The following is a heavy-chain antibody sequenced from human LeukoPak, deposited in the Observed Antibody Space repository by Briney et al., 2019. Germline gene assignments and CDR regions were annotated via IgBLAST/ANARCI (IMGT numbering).Heavy chain of an antibody. D-gene: IGHD3-16*01. Sequence: GGSLRLSCAASGFTFSDYYMSWIRQAPGKGLEWVSYIGSSGATIYYADSMKGRFTISRDNAKNSLYLQTNSVRAEDTAVYYCVRVQVGHLDYWGQGTLVTVSS. CDR2: IGSSGATI. CDR1: GFTFSDYY. J-gene: IGHJ4*02. V-gene: IGHV3-11*01. CDR3: VRVQVGHLDY.